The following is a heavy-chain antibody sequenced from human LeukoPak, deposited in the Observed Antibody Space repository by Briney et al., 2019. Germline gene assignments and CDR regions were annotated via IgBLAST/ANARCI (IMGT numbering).Heavy chain of an antibody. Sequence: GGSLRLSCAASGFTFSSYGMHWVRQAPGKGLEWVAVIWYDGSNKYYADSVKGRFTISRDNSKNTLYLQMNSLRAEDTAVYYCARDGSIVVVTAIYYYGMDVWGQGTTVTVSS. CDR1: GFTFSSYG. V-gene: IGHV3-33*01. CDR3: ARDGSIVVVTAIYYYGMDV. J-gene: IGHJ6*02. D-gene: IGHD2-21*02. CDR2: IWYDGSNK.